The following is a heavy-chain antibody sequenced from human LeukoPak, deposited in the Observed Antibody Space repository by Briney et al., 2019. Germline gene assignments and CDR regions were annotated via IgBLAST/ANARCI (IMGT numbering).Heavy chain of an antibody. J-gene: IGHJ4*02. V-gene: IGHV4-4*07. CDR3: ARDFEY. Sequence: SETLSLTCTVSGGFISSYYWSWIRQPAGKGLEWIGRIYTSGTTNYNPSLKSRLTMSIGTSKNQFSLKLSSVNAADTAVYYCARDFEYWGQGILVTVSS. CDR1: GGFISSYY. CDR2: IYTSGTT.